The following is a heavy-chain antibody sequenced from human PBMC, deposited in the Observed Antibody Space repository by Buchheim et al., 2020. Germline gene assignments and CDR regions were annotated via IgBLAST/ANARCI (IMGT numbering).Heavy chain of an antibody. CDR2: ISSSGSTI. CDR1: GFTFSDYY. V-gene: IGHV3-11*01. D-gene: IGHD1-26*01. CDR3: ARVPIPFNSGSYWPHYYGMDV. J-gene: IGHJ6*02. Sequence: QVQLVESGGGLVKPGGSLRLSCAASGFTFSDYYMSWIRQAPGKGLEWVSYISSSGSTIYYADSVKGRFNISRDNAKNSLYLQMNSLRAEDTAVYYCARVPIPFNSGSYWPHYYGMDVWGQGTT.